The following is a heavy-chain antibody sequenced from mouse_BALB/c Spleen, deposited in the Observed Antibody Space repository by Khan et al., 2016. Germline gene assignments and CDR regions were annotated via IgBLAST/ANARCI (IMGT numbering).Heavy chain of an antibody. J-gene: IGHJ2*01. Sequence: DLVKPGASVKLSCKASGYTFTSYWINWIKQRPGQGLEWIGRIAPGSGSTYYNEMFKGKATLTVDTSSSTAYIQISSLSSEDSAVYFCARRGDGYYFDYWSQGTTLTVSS. CDR2: IAPGSGST. V-gene: IGHV1S41*01. D-gene: IGHD1-2*01. CDR1: GYTFTSYW. CDR3: ARRGDGYYFDY.